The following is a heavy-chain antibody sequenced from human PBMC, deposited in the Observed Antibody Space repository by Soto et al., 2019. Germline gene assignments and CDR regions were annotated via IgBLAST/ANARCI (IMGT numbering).Heavy chain of an antibody. CDR1: GGSFSGYY. J-gene: IGHJ5*02. CDR3: ARVFVTIFGVTKTWFDP. Sequence: PSETLSLTCAVYGGSFSGYYWSWIRQPPGKGLEWIGEINHSGSTNYNPSLKSRVTISVDTSKNQFSLKLSSVTAADTAVYYCARVFVTIFGVTKTWFDPWGQGTLVTVSS. V-gene: IGHV4-34*01. D-gene: IGHD3-3*01. CDR2: INHSGST.